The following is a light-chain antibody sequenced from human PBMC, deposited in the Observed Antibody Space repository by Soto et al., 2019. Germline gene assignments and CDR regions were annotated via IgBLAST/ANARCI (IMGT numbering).Light chain of an antibody. CDR2: EDS. Sequence: QSALTQPASVSGSPGQSITISCTGTSSDVGSYNLVSWYQQHPGKAPKLMIYEDSKRPSGVSNRFSGSKSGNKASLTISGLQAEDEAAYYCFSFAGGSTLIFGGGTKLTVL. V-gene: IGLV2-23*01. J-gene: IGLJ2*01. CDR1: SSDVGSYNL. CDR3: FSFAGGSTLI.